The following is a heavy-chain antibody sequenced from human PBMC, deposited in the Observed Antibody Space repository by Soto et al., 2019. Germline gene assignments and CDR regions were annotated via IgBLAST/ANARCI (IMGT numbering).Heavy chain of an antibody. V-gene: IGHV4-31*03. CDR1: GGSISSGGYY. Sequence: SETLSLTCTVSGGSISSGGYYWSWIRQHPGKGLEWIGYIYYSGSTYYNPPLKSRVTISVDTSKNQFSLKLSSVTAADTAVYYCAIHSYYDFWCGYVPADAFDIWGQGTMVTVSS. CDR2: IYYSGST. D-gene: IGHD3-3*01. CDR3: AIHSYYDFWCGYVPADAFDI. J-gene: IGHJ3*02.